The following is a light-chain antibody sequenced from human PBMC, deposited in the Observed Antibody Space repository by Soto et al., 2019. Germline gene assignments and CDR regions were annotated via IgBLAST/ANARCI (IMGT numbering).Light chain of an antibody. CDR2: RNT. CDR1: SSNIGAGYD. J-gene: IGLJ3*02. CDR3: QSYDSSLCGSV. V-gene: IGLV1-40*01. Sequence: QAVVTLPPSVSGAPGQRVTISCTGSSSNIGAGYDVHWYQQLPGTAPKLLIYRNTNRPSGVPDRFSGSKSGTSASLAITGLQAEDEADYYCQSYDSSLCGSVFGGGTKVTVL.